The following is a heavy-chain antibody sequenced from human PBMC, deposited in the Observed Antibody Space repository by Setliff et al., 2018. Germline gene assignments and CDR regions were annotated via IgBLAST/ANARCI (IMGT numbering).Heavy chain of an antibody. D-gene: IGHD2-2*01. V-gene: IGHV4-38-2*01. CDR2: MYHSGST. J-gene: IGHJ3*02. CDR1: GYSISSDYY. CDR3: ARALGYCSRTSCYADAFDI. Sequence: SETLSLTCAVSGYSISSDYYWGWIRQPPGKGLEWIGSMYHSGSTYYNPSLKSRVTISVDTSKNQFSLKLNYVTATDTAVYYCARALGYCSRTSCYADAFDIWGQGTMVTVSS.